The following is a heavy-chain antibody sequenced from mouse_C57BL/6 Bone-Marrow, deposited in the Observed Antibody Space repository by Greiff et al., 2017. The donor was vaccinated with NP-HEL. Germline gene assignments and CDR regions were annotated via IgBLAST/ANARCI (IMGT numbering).Heavy chain of an antibody. J-gene: IGHJ2*01. V-gene: IGHV5-6*01. CDR1: GFTFSSYG. Sequence: EVQLVESGGDLVKPGGSLKLSCAASGFTFSSYGMSWVRQTPDKRLEWVATISSGGSYTYYPDSVKGRFTISRDNAKNTLYLQMSSLKAEDAAMYYCARHYCGSSHDYWGQGTTLTVSS. CDR2: ISSGGSYT. CDR3: ARHYCGSSHDY. D-gene: IGHD1-1*01.